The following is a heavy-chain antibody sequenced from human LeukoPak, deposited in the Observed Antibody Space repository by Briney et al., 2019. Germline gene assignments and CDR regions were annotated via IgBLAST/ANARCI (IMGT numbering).Heavy chain of an antibody. CDR1: GFTFSSYE. V-gene: IGHV3-48*03. CDR3: ARLRGLDGGVLTCNTGYMDV. CDR2: ISSSGSTI. Sequence: GGSLRLSCAVSGFTFSSYEMNWVRQAPGKGLEWVSYISSSGSTIYYADSVKGRFTISRDNAKNSLYLQMNSLRAEDTAVYYCARLRGLDGGVLTCNTGYMDVGGKGPRSPSP. J-gene: IGHJ6*03. D-gene: IGHD2-8*02.